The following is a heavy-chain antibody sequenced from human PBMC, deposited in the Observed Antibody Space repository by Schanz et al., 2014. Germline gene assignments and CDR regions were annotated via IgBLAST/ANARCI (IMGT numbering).Heavy chain of an antibody. J-gene: IGHJ6*03. D-gene: IGHD2-2*02. Sequence: QLQLVQSGAEVKKPGSSVKVSCKLSGGTFSSYTISWMRQAPGQGLEWMGKIIPVLNIATYAQRFQGRVSITADTYTNTAYMELSSLTSEDTAVYYCAGTYCSRTSCYTGYYYMDVWGKGTTVTVSS. CDR1: GGTFSSYT. CDR3: AGTYCSRTSCYTGYYYMDV. CDR2: IIPVLNIA. V-gene: IGHV1-69*02.